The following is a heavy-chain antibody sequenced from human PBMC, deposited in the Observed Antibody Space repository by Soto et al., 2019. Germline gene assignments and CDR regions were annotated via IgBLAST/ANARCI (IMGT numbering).Heavy chain of an antibody. Sequence: PSETLSLTCTVSGGSISSGDYYWSWIRQHPGKGLEWIGYIYYSGSTYYNPSLKSRVTISVDTSKNQFSLKLSSVTAADTAVYYCARTPNPDYYDILTGYYGSWFDPWGQGTLVTVSS. J-gene: IGHJ5*02. CDR3: ARTPNPDYYDILTGYYGSWFDP. V-gene: IGHV4-30-4*08. D-gene: IGHD3-9*01. CDR1: GGSISSGDYY. CDR2: IYYSGST.